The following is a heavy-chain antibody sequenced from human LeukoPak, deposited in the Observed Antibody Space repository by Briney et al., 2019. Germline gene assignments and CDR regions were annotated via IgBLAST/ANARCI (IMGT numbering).Heavy chain of an antibody. D-gene: IGHD5-24*01. CDR3: ARDRRDGYKYYFDY. J-gene: IGHJ4*02. CDR2: ISSSSSYI. Sequence: PGGSLRLSCAASGFTFSSYSMNWVRQAPGKGLEWVSSISSSSSYIYYADSVKGRSTISRDNAKNSLYLQMNSLRAEDTAVYYCARDRRDGYKYYFDYWGQGTLVTVSS. CDR1: GFTFSSYS. V-gene: IGHV3-21*01.